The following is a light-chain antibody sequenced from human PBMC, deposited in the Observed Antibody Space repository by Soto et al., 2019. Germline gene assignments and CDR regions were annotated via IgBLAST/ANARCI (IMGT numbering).Light chain of an antibody. CDR2: WAS. J-gene: IGKJ2*01. CDR3: QQYFSIPMFT. CDR1: QSALFSASNKNY. Sequence: DVVLTQSPDSLTMSLGETATITCRTSQSALFSASNKNYIAWYQRRPGQPLRLLFYWASTRASGVPERFTGSGSGTDFTLTISSLQPDDAATYYCQQYFSIPMFTFAQGTKLQI. V-gene: IGKV4-1*01.